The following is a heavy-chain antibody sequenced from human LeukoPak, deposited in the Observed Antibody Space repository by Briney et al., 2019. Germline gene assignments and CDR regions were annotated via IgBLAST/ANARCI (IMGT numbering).Heavy chain of an antibody. J-gene: IGHJ4*02. CDR1: GFTFDDYG. CDR3: AKDIGASSSSGFDY. CDR2: INWNGGRT. D-gene: IGHD6-6*01. Sequence: GGSLRLSCAASGFTFDDYGMSWVRQAPGKGLEWVSGINWNGGRTGYADSVKGRFTISRDNAKNSLYLQMNSLRAEDMALYYCAKDIGASSSSGFDYWGQGTLVTVSS. V-gene: IGHV3-20*04.